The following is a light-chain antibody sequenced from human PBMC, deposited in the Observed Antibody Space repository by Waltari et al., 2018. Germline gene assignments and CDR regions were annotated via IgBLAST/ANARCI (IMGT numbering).Light chain of an antibody. Sequence: QSGLTQPASVSGSPGQSITISCPGTSNDVGTYTYVSWCQHHPDRAPLLLIYEVYNRPSGISTRFSGSKSGNTASLTISGLLAEDEAVYYCSSYTESGARVFGGGTKVTV. CDR1: SNDVGTYTY. CDR2: EVY. J-gene: IGLJ2*01. V-gene: IGLV2-14*01. CDR3: SSYTESGARV.